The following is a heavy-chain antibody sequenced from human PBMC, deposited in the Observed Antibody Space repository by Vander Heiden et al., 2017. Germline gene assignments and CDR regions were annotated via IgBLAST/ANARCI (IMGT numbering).Heavy chain of an antibody. V-gene: IGHV5-51*01. J-gene: IGHJ4*02. Sequence: EVQLVQSGAEVKKPGASLKISCKGSGYSFSSYWIAWVRQMPGKGLECMGMIYPGDSDTRYSPSFQGQVTISAAKSISTAYLQWSSLNASDTAMYYCASYDNSGFVFRYWGQGTLVTVSS. D-gene: IGHD3-22*01. CDR1: GYSFSSYW. CDR3: ASYDNSGFVFRY. CDR2: IYPGDSDT.